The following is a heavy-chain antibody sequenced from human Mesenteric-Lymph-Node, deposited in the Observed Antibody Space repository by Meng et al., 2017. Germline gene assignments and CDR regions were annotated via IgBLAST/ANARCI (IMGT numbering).Heavy chain of an antibody. V-gene: IGHV1-8*03. D-gene: IGHD2-21*02. CDR3: GRGIRRGDYWFDP. CDR1: GYTFNNYD. CDR2: MNPNSGNT. Sequence: ASVKVSCKSSGYTFNNYDINWVRPATGQGLEWMGWMNPNSGNTGYAQKFQGRVTITMNTSMTTAYMELRGLRSDDTAVYYCGRGIRRGDYWFDPWGQGTLVTVSS. J-gene: IGHJ5*02.